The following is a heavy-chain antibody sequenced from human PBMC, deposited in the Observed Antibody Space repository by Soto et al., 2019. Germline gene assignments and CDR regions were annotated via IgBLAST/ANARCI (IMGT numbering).Heavy chain of an antibody. CDR2: ISYDGSNK. V-gene: IGHV3-30*18. D-gene: IGHD3-16*01. Sequence: QVQLVESGGGVVQPGRSLRLSCAASGFTFSSYGMHWVRQAPGKGLEWVAVISYDGSNKYYADSVKGRFTISRDNSKNTRYLQMNSLRAEDTAVYYCAKGGRGGNWFDPWGQGTLVTVSS. CDR3: AKGGRGGNWFDP. CDR1: GFTFSSYG. J-gene: IGHJ5*02.